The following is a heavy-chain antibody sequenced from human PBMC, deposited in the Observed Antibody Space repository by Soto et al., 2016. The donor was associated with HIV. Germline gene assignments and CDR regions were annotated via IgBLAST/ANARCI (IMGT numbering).Heavy chain of an antibody. CDR2: INPSSGGT. J-gene: IGHJ4*02. Sequence: QVQLVQSGAEVKKPGVSVKVSCKASGYTFTGHYMHWVRQAPGQGLEWMGWINPSSGGTKYAQKFQGRVTMTRDTSISTAYMELSRLRSDDTAVYYCARGCNGGSCEKDWGQGTLVTVSS. CDR3: ARGCNGGSCEKD. V-gene: IGHV1-2*02. CDR1: GYTFTGHY. D-gene: IGHD2-15*01.